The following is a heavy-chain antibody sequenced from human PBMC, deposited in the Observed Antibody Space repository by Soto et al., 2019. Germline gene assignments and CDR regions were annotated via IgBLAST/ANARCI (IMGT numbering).Heavy chain of an antibody. CDR1: GGSIMRYY. CDR2: IYTSGST. CDR3: ARNRYSGSYLYFDY. J-gene: IGHJ4*02. D-gene: IGHD1-26*01. V-gene: IGHV4-4*07. Sequence: PSDSLSLTCTFSGGSIMRYYWSWIRQPSGKGLEWIVRIYTSGSTNYNPSLKSRVTMSVDTSKNQFSLKLSSVTAADTAVYYCARNRYSGSYLYFDYWGQGTLVTVSS.